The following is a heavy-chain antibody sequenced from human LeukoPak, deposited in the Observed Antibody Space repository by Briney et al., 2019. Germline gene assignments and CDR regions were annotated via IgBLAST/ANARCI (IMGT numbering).Heavy chain of an antibody. J-gene: IGHJ4*02. CDR2: IYYSGST. CDR3: ARNYYDRSGYYY. V-gene: IGHV4-39*01. CDR1: GGSISSSSYY. D-gene: IGHD3-22*01. Sequence: SETLSLTCTVSGGSISSSSYYWGWIRQPPGKGLEWIGSIYYSGSTYYNPSLKSRVTISVDTSKNQFSLKLSSVTAADTAVYYCARNYYDRSGYYYWGQGTLVTVSS.